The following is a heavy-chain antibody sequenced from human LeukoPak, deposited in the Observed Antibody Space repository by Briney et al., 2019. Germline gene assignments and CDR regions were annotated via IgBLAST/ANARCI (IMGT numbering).Heavy chain of an antibody. J-gene: IGHJ2*01. Sequence: PSETLSLTCAVYGGSFSGYYWNWIRQPPGKGLEWIGEINHSGSTKYNPSLKSRVTISVDTSKNQFSLRLSSVTAADTAVYYCARLRGYYDSSGYWTSGYFDLWGRGTLVTVSS. CDR1: GGSFSGYY. V-gene: IGHV4-34*01. D-gene: IGHD3-22*01. CDR2: INHSGST. CDR3: ARLRGYYDSSGYWTSGYFDL.